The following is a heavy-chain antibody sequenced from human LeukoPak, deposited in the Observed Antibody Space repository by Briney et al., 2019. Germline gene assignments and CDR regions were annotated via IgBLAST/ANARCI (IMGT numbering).Heavy chain of an antibody. D-gene: IGHD6-13*01. Sequence: GRSLRLSCAASGFTFSSYAMHWVRQAPGKGLEWVAVISYDGSNKYYADSVKGRFTISRDNSKNTLYLQMNSLRAEDTAVYYCARDRGSSWHGNNWFDPWGQGTLVTVSS. V-gene: IGHV3-30*01. CDR1: GFTFSSYA. CDR2: ISYDGSNK. J-gene: IGHJ5*02. CDR3: ARDRGSSWHGNNWFDP.